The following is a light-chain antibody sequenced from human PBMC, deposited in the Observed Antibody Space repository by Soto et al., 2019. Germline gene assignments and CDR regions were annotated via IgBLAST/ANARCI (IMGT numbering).Light chain of an antibody. CDR1: QTIATF. J-gene: IGKJ4*01. CDR2: AAS. CDR3: QQSYSFPRLT. V-gene: IGKV1-39*01. Sequence: DIQMTQSPSSLSASVGDRVTITCRASQTIATFLNWYQQKPGKAPNLLVYAASSLRSGVPSRFSASGSGTDFSLTISSLQPEDSATYYCQQSYSFPRLTFGGGTKVEI.